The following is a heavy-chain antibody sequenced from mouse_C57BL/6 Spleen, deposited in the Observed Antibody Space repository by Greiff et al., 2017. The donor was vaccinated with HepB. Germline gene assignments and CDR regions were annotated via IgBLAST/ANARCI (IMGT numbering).Heavy chain of an antibody. CDR1: GFTFSSYA. V-gene: IGHV5-4*01. Sequence: EVKLVESGGGLVKPGGSLKLSCAASGFTFSSYAMSWVRQTPEKRLEWVATISDGGSYTYYPDNVKGRFTISIDNAKNNLYLQMSHLRSEDTAMYYCAREPYYYGSSYWYFDVWGTGTTVTVSS. CDR3: AREPYYYGSSYWYFDV. D-gene: IGHD1-1*01. J-gene: IGHJ1*03. CDR2: ISDGGSYT.